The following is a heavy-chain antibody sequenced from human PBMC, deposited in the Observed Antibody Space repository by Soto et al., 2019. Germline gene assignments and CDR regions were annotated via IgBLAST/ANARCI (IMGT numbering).Heavy chain of an antibody. CDR1: GGSISSGGYS. V-gene: IGHV4-30-2*01. D-gene: IGHD4-4*01. CDR2: IYHSGST. CDR3: ARGMTTVTTLDY. J-gene: IGHJ4*02. Sequence: QLQLQESGSGLVKPSQTLSLTCAVSGGSISSGGYSWSWIRQPPGRGLEWIGYIYHSGSTYYNPSLKSRITISRDRSKNQLSRKLSSVTAADTAVYYCARGMTTVTTLDYWGQGTLVTVSS.